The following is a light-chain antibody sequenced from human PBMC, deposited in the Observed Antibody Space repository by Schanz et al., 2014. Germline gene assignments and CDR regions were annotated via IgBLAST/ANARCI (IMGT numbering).Light chain of an antibody. CDR1: QNVASY. V-gene: IGKV3-11*01. J-gene: IGKJ4*01. CDR3: QQRSNWPLT. Sequence: EIVLTQSPATLSLSPGERATLSCRASQNVASYLAWYQQRPGRAPRLLIYDASKRATGIPARFSGNGSGTDFTLAINSLEPEDFAVYYCQQRSNWPLTFGGGTKVEIK. CDR2: DAS.